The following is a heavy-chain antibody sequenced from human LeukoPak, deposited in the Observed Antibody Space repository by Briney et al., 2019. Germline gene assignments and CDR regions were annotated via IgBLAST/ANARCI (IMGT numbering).Heavy chain of an antibody. D-gene: IGHD3-22*01. J-gene: IGHJ4*02. CDR2: IYSGGGT. V-gene: IGHV3-53*01. Sequence: QPGRSLRLSCAASGFTFSSYGMNWVRQAPGKGLEWVSIIYSGGGTYYADSVKGRFTISRDNSKNTLYLQMNSLRADDTAVYYCARGCYYERSGYCPFDYWGPGTLVTVSS. CDR1: GFTFSSYG. CDR3: ARGCYYERSGYCPFDY.